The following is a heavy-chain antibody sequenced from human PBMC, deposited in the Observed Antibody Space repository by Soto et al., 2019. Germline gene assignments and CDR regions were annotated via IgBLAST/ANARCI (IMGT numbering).Heavy chain of an antibody. D-gene: IGHD6-19*01. Sequence: GGSLRLSCAASGFSFSSSWIHWVRQAPGKGLVWVSRINSDGSTTNYADSVKGRFTISRDNAKNTLYLQMNSLRAEDTAVYYCARGPSGWYGYDYWGQGTLVTVSS. CDR1: GFSFSSSW. J-gene: IGHJ4*02. CDR3: ARGPSGWYGYDY. CDR2: INSDGSTT. V-gene: IGHV3-74*01.